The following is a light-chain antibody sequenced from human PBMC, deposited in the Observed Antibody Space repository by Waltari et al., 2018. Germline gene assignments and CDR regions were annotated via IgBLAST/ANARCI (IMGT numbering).Light chain of an antibody. CDR2: EVT. Sequence: QSALTQPPSASGSPGQSVTISCPATSSDVGGYNYVPRYQQHPGKAPKLMIYEVTKRPSGVPDRFSGSKSGNTASLTVSGLQAEDEADYYCSSYAGSNKGVFGGGTKLTVL. CDR1: SSDVGGYNY. J-gene: IGLJ3*02. V-gene: IGLV2-8*01. CDR3: SSYAGSNKGV.